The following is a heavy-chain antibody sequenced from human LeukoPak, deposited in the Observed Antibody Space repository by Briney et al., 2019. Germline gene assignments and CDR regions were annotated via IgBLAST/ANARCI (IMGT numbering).Heavy chain of an antibody. D-gene: IGHD5-18*01. J-gene: IGHJ4*02. CDR2: IIPIFGTA. CDR1: GGTFSSYA. CDR3: ARGPSNTAWLRY. V-gene: IGHV1-69*06. Sequence: ASVKVSCKASGGTFSSYAISWVRQAPGQGLEWMGGIIPIFGTANYAQKFQGRVTITADKSTSTAYMELSSLRSEDTAVYYCARGPSNTAWLRYWGQGTLVTVSS.